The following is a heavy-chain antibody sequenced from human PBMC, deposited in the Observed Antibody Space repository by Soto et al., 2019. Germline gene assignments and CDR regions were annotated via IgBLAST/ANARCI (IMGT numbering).Heavy chain of an antibody. J-gene: IGHJ4*02. Sequence: VHLVESGGGVVQPGRSLRLSCAASGFTFSNYAMHWVRQAPGKGLERLAVISDDGNKEQLADSVKGRFTISRDNSKNTLYLQINGLRAEDTAVYQCVASALSFYYWGQGSLVTVSS. D-gene: IGHD3-16*02. V-gene: IGHV3-30-3*01. CDR3: VASALSFYY. CDR1: GFTFSNYA. CDR2: ISDDGNKE.